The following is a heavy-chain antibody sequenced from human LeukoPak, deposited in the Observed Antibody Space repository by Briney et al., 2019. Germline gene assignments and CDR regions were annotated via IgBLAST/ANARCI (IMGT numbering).Heavy chain of an antibody. J-gene: IGHJ4*02. V-gene: IGHV4-39*07. CDR2: ISYTGTT. CDR3: ARDRAKWELHIGFEY. Sequence: SETLSLTCTVSGGSIGSSAYSWGWIRQPPGKGLEWIGSISYTGTTYYNPSLKSRVTISVDTSKNLFSLKLSSVTAADTAVYYCARDRAKWELHIGFEYWGQGTLVTVSS. D-gene: IGHD1-26*01. CDR1: GGSIGSSAYS.